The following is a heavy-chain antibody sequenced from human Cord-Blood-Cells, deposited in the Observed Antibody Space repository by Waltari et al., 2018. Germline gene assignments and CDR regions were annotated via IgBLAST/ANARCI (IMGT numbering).Heavy chain of an antibody. J-gene: IGHJ4*02. CDR3: ARHRMVRGVNFDY. CDR1: GGSISSSSYY. V-gene: IGHV4-39*07. Sequence: QLQLQESGPGLVKPSETLSLTCTVSGGSISSSSYYWGGIRQPPGKGLGWIGGMFYRGGTYYTPSRKSLVTITVDTSQNQFSLKRSAVTAADTAVYYCARHRMVRGVNFDYWGQGTLVTVSS. D-gene: IGHD3-10*01. CDR2: MFYRGGT.